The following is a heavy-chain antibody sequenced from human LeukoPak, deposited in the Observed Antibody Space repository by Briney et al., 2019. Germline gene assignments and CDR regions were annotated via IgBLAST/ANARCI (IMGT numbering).Heavy chain of an antibody. CDR1: GGSISNFY. J-gene: IGHJ4*02. CDR2: IYNGGST. D-gene: IGHD6-13*01. Sequence: SETLSLTCTVSGGSISNFYWSWIRQSPGKGLEWIAYIYNGGSTDANPSLRSRVAISVDTSKNQFSLTLFSVTAADTAVYFCTRGSSTSLFDYWGQGILVTVSS. V-gene: IGHV4-59*01. CDR3: TRGSSTSLFDY.